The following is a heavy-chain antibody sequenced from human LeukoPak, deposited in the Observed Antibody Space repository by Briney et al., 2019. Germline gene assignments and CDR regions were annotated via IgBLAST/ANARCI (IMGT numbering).Heavy chain of an antibody. J-gene: IGHJ4*02. CDR3: ARDGSGEPFDY. CDR1: GGSLSGYY. V-gene: IGHV4-34*01. D-gene: IGHD3-10*01. Sequence: KPSETLSLTCAVYGGSLSGYYWSWIRQPPGKGLEWIGEINHSGSTNYNPSLKSRVTISVDTSKNQFSLKLSSVTAADTAVYYCARDGSGEPFDYWGQGTLVTVSS. CDR2: INHSGST.